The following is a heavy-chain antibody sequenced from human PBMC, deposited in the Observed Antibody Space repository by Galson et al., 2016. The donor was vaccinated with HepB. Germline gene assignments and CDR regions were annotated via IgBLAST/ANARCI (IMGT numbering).Heavy chain of an antibody. V-gene: IGHV3-23*01. Sequence: SLRLSCAASGFIFSGSWMTWVRQAPGKGLEWVSSITSGGGSTYYADSVKGRFTISKDNSKNTLYLHMDSLSLEDSAVYFCAKGNRKYDNGDYLVVLDYWGQGTLVAVSS. J-gene: IGHJ4*02. CDR3: AKGNRKYDNGDYLVVLDY. CDR2: ITSGGGST. D-gene: IGHD3-22*01. CDR1: GFIFSGSW.